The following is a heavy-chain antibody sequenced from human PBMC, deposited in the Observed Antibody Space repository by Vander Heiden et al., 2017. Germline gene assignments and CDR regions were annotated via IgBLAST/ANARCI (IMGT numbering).Heavy chain of an antibody. J-gene: IGHJ4*02. CDR2: MNPNSGNT. V-gene: IGHV1-8*01. Sequence: QVQLVQSGAEVKKPGASVKVSCKASGYTFTSYDINWVRQATGQGLEWMGWMNPNSGNTGYAQKFQGRVTMTRNTSISTAYMELSSLRSEETAVYYCARFLGYCSGGRCYSLDYWGQGTLVTVSS. D-gene: IGHD2-15*01. CDR1: GYTFTSYD. CDR3: ARFLGYCSGGRCYSLDY.